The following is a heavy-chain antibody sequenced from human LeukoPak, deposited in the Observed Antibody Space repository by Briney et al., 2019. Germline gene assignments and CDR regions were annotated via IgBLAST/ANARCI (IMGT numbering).Heavy chain of an antibody. CDR3: ARDAGWGFDY. D-gene: IGHD1-14*01. V-gene: IGHV4-59*01. J-gene: IGHJ4*02. CDR2: NYYSGST. Sequence: SETLSLTCAVCGGSFSSYYWSWIRQPPGKGLEWIGYNYYSGSTNYNPSLKSRVTISVDTSKNQLSLTLSSVTAADTAVYYCARDAGWGFDYSGQGTLVTVSS. CDR1: GGSFSSYY.